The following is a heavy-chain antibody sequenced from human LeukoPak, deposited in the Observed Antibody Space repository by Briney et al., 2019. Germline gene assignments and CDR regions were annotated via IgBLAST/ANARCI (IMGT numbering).Heavy chain of an antibody. CDR1: GGSISSGGYS. CDR3: ARLRLSGGSFSVGWFDP. V-gene: IGHV4-30-2*01. J-gene: IGHJ5*02. Sequence: SETLSLTCAVSGGSISSGGYSWSWIRQPPGKGLEWIGYIYHSGSTNYNPSLKSRVTISVDTSKNQFSLKLSSVTAADTAVYFCARLRLSGGSFSVGWFDPWGQGIQVTVSS. CDR2: IYHSGST. D-gene: IGHD1-26*01.